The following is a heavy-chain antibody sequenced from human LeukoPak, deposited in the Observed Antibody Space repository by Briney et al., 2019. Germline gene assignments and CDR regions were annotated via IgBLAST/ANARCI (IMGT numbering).Heavy chain of an antibody. CDR2: IYYSGST. J-gene: IGHJ5*02. CDR3: ARCGIGVPAAVNWFDP. Sequence: SETLSLTCTVSGGSICSYYWSWIRQPPGKGLEWIGYIYYSGSTNYNPSLKSRVTISVDTSKNQFSLKLSSVTAADTAVYYCARCGIGVPAAVNWFDPWGQGTLVTVSS. D-gene: IGHD2-2*01. V-gene: IGHV4-59*01. CDR1: GGSICSYY.